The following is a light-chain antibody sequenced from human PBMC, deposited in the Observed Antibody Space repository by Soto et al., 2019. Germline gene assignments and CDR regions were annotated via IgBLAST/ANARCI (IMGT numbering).Light chain of an antibody. CDR3: QQYNNWPRTIT. CDR2: GAS. CDR1: QSVSSN. J-gene: IGKJ3*01. Sequence: EIVSTQSPGTLSVSPGERATLSCRASQSVSSNLAWYQQKPGQAPRRLIYGASTRATDIPARFSGSGSGTEFTITISSLQSEDFAVYYCQQYNNWPRTITFGPGTKVDIK. V-gene: IGKV3-15*01.